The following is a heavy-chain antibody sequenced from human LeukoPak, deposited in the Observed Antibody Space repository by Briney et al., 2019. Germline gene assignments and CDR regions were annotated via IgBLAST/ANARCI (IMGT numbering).Heavy chain of an antibody. Sequence: GGSLRLSCLASGFTFNRYSMKWVRQAPGKGLEWVSSISGSSNDKHYIDSVKGRFTITRDNAKNSLFLQMNSLRAEDTAVYYCVRAEGSSGSSEYFQHWGQGTLVTVSS. V-gene: IGHV3-21*01. CDR3: VRAEGSSGSSEYFQH. CDR1: GFTFNRYS. D-gene: IGHD5-12*01. J-gene: IGHJ1*01. CDR2: ISGSSNDK.